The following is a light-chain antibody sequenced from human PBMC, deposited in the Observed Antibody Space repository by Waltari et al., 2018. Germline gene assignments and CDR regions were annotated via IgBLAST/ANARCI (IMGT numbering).Light chain of an antibody. CDR1: QSVYNF. CDR2: EAS. CDR3: QQRANWPPLT. Sequence: VVFTQSPATLSLSPGERATLSCRASQSVYNFLAWYQQKPGQAPRLLIYEASQRATGIPARFSGSGSGTDFTLTISNLEPEDVAVYYCQQRANWPPLTFGGGTKVEIK. V-gene: IGKV3-11*01. J-gene: IGKJ4*01.